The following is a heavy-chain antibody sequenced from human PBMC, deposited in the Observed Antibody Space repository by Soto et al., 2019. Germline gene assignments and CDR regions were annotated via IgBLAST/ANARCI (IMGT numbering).Heavy chain of an antibody. CDR3: ARDWGYCSGGSCYNGSSYGMDV. J-gene: IGHJ6*02. Sequence: QVQLVQSGAEVKKPGSSVKVSCKASGGTFSSYTISWVRQAPGQGLEWMGRIIPILGIANYAQKFQGRVTIPAEKSTSTAYMELSRLRYEEKAVYYCARDWGYCSGGSCYNGSSYGMDVWGQGTTVTVSS. CDR1: GGTFSSYT. V-gene: IGHV1-69*08. D-gene: IGHD2-15*01. CDR2: IIPILGIA.